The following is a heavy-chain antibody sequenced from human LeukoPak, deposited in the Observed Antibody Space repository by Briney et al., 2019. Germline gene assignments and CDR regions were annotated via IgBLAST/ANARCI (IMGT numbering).Heavy chain of an antibody. Sequence: TGGSLRLSCAASGFTFSTYWMNWVRQAPGKGLEWVANIKQDGSEKYYVDSVKGRFTISRDNAKNSLYLQMNSLRAEDTAVYYCARSVYQLLYLDYWGQGTLVTVSS. D-gene: IGHD2-2*01. J-gene: IGHJ4*02. CDR3: ARSVYQLLYLDY. CDR2: IKQDGSEK. V-gene: IGHV3-7*01. CDR1: GFTFSTYW.